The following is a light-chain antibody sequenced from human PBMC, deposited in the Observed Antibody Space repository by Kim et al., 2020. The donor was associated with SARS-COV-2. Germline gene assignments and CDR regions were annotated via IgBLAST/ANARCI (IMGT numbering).Light chain of an antibody. Sequence: EIVLTQSPGTLSLSPGERATLSCRASQSVTMNSLAWYQQKAGQAPRLLIYGLSIRATDIPDRFSGSGFGTDFTLTISRLEPEDFAVYYCQQYDGSRTFGQGTKVDIK. CDR1: QSVTMNS. CDR3: QQYDGSRT. V-gene: IGKV3-20*01. J-gene: IGKJ1*01. CDR2: GLS.